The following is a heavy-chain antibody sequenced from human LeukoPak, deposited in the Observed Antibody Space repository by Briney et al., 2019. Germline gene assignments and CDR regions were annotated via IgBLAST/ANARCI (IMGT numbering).Heavy chain of an antibody. Sequence: GGSLRLSCAASGFTFSSYWMHWVRQAPGKGLVWVSRINSDGSSTSYADAVKGRFTISRDNAKSTAYLQMNSLRAEDTAVYYCARVQGHPPNGLDIWGQGTMVTVSS. CDR3: ARVQGHPPNGLDI. CDR1: GFTFSSYW. CDR2: INSDGSST. J-gene: IGHJ3*02. V-gene: IGHV3-74*01. D-gene: IGHD2-8*01.